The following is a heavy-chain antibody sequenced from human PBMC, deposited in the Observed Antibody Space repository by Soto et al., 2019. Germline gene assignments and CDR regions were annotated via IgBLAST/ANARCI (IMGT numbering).Heavy chain of an antibody. Sequence: GGSLRLSCAASGFTFSSYGMHWVRQAPGKGQEWVAVISYDGSNKYYADSVKGRFTISRDNSKNTLYLQMNSLRAEDTSVYYCAKGGIGVYMNYVIPWLDNRGIDYWGQGTLVTVSS. D-gene: IGHD1-7*01. CDR3: AKGGIGVYMNYVIPWLDNRGIDY. CDR1: GFTFSSYG. CDR2: ISYDGSNK. V-gene: IGHV3-30*18. J-gene: IGHJ4*02.